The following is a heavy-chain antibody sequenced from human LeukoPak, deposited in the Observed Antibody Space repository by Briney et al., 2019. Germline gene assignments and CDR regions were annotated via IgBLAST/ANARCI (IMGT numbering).Heavy chain of an antibody. CDR3: ASYGYSGYDFPFDY. CDR1: GYSISSGYY. Sequence: PSETLSLTCTVSGYSISSGYYWGWIRQPPGKGLEWIGSIYHSGSTYYNPSLKSRVTIPVDTSKNQFSLKLSSVTAADTAVYYCASYGYSGYDFPFDYWGQGPLVTVSS. D-gene: IGHD5-12*01. V-gene: IGHV4-38-2*02. CDR2: IYHSGST. J-gene: IGHJ4*02.